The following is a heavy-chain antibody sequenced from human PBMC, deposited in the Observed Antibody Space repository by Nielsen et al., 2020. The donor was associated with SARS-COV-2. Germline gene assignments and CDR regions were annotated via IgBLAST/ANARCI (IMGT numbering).Heavy chain of an antibody. J-gene: IGHJ5*02. D-gene: IGHD6-13*01. CDR2: IKQDGSEK. CDR1: GFTFSSYW. V-gene: IGHV3-7*03. Sequence: GESLKISCAASGFTFSSYWMSWVRQAPGKGLEWVANIKQDGSEKYYVDSVKGRFTISRDNAKNSLYLQMNSLRAEDTAVYYCAKDRSGIAASKNWFDPWGQGTLVTVSS. CDR3: AKDRSGIAASKNWFDP.